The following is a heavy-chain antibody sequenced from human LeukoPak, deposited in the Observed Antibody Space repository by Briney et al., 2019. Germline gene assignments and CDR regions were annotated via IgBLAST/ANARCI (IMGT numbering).Heavy chain of an antibody. V-gene: IGHV1-69*13. Sequence: GASVKVSCKASGDTFSRYAISWVRQAPGQGLEWMGGIIPVLSTANYAQKFQGRVTITADESTSTAYMELSSLRSEDTAVYYCASLSLVGATPKFDYWGQGTLVTVSS. J-gene: IGHJ4*02. CDR2: IIPVLSTA. D-gene: IGHD1-26*01. CDR1: GDTFSRYA. CDR3: ASLSLVGATPKFDY.